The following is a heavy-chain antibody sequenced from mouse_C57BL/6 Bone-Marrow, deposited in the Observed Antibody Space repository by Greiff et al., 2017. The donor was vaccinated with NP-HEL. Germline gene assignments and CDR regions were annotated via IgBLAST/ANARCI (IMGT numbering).Heavy chain of an antibody. V-gene: IGHV1-64*01. CDR2: IHPNSGST. J-gene: IGHJ2*01. Sequence: QVQLKQPGAELVKPGASVKLSCKASGYTFTSYWMHWVKQRPGQGLEWIGMIHPNSGSTNYNEKFKSKATLTVDKSSSTAYMQLSSLTSEDSAVYYCARDYYSKEGGYWGQGTTLTVAS. CDR1: GYTFTSYW. CDR3: ARDYYSKEGGY. D-gene: IGHD2-5*01.